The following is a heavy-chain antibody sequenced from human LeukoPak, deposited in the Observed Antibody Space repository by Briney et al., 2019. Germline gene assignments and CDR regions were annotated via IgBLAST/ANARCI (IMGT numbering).Heavy chain of an antibody. CDR1: GFTFSSYG. CDR3: AKDLEPQLVGAADY. D-gene: IGHD1-26*01. Sequence: GGSLRLSCAASGFTFSSYGMHWVRQAPGKGLEWAAVIWYDGSNKYYADSVKGRFTISRDNSKNTLYLQMNSLRAEDTAVYYCAKDLEPQLVGAADYWGQGTLVTVSS. J-gene: IGHJ4*02. CDR2: IWYDGSNK. V-gene: IGHV3-30*02.